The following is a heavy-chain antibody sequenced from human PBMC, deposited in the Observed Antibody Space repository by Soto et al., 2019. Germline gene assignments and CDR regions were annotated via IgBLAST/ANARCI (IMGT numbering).Heavy chain of an antibody. J-gene: IGHJ2*01. CDR1: GGTFSSYT. D-gene: IGHD6-19*01. CDR2: IIPILGIA. V-gene: IGHV1-69*02. CDR3: ASLAVAGTQSYRYFDL. Sequence: QVQLVQSGAEVKKPGSSVKVSCKASGGTFSSYTISWVRQAPGQGLEWMGRIIPILGIANYAQKFQGRVSITADKSTSTAYMELSSLRAEDTAVYYCASLAVAGTQSYRYFDLWGRGTLVTVSS.